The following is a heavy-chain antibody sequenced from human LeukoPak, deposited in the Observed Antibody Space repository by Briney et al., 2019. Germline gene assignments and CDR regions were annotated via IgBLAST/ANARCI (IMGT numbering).Heavy chain of an antibody. CDR3: AKGVRRYCSSTSCNYFDY. Sequence: SMRLSCAASGFTVDDYAMHWVRQAPGKGLEWVSGISWNSGSIGYAGSVKGRFTISRDNAKNSLYLQMNSLRAEDTALYYCAKGVRRYCSSTSCNYFDYWGQGTLVTVSS. CDR2: ISWNSGSI. CDR1: GFTVDDYA. D-gene: IGHD2-2*01. V-gene: IGHV3-9*01. J-gene: IGHJ4*01.